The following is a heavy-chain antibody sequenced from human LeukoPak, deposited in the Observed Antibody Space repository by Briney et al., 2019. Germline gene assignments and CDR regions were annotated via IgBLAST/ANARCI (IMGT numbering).Heavy chain of an antibody. CDR2: IYNIYIIGST. D-gene: IGHD6-13*01. CDR1: GGAISSYP. CDR3: AREEYSSSWGPQNNWLDP. V-gene: IGHV4-59*01. J-gene: IGHJ5*02. Sequence: SEPLSLTCTVSGGAISSYPWSWLRQPPGQGREGFGYIYNIYIIGSTNSNFSLKCRVTISADTSKNQISLRLSSVTAADTAVYYCAREEYSSSWGPQNNWLDPWGQGTPVTVSS.